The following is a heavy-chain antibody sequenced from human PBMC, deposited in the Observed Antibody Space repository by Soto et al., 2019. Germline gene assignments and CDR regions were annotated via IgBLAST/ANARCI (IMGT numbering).Heavy chain of an antibody. D-gene: IGHD6-19*01. CDR2: ISWDGGST. J-gene: IGHJ6*01. CDR1: GFTFDDYT. Sequence: EVQLVESGGVVVQPGGSLRLSCAASGFTFDDYTMHWVRQAPGKGLEWVSLISWDGGSTYYADSVKGRFTISRDNSKNSLYLQMNSLRTEDTALYYCAKDVFHSSGWDNYDYYGMDVW. V-gene: IGHV3-43*01. CDR3: AKDVFHSSGWDNYDYYGMDV.